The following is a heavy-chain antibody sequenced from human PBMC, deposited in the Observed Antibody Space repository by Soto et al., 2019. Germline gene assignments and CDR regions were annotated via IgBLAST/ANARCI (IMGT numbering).Heavy chain of an antibody. J-gene: IGHJ4*02. CDR1: GFTFSNAW. CDR2: IKSKTDGGTT. D-gene: IGHD6-13*01. V-gene: IGHV3-15*07. CDR3: TNEYSSSPAYFDY. Sequence: GGSLRLSCAASGFTFSNAWMNWVRQAPGKGLEWVGRIKSKTDGGTTDYAAPVKGRFTISRDDSKNTLYLQMNSLKTEDTAVYYCTNEYSSSPAYFDYWGQGTLVTVSS.